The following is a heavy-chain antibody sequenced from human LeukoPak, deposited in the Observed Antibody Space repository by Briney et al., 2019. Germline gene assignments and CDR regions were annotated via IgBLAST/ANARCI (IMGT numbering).Heavy chain of an antibody. Sequence: SETLSLTCTVSGVSISSSSYYWGWIRQPPGKGLEWIGSIYYSGSTYYSPSLKSRVTISVDTSKNQFSLKLSSVTAADTAVYYCARLRGLLNFDYWGQGTLVTVSS. J-gene: IGHJ4*02. D-gene: IGHD3-10*01. CDR1: GVSISSSSYY. CDR2: IYYSGST. CDR3: ARLRGLLNFDY. V-gene: IGHV4-39*01.